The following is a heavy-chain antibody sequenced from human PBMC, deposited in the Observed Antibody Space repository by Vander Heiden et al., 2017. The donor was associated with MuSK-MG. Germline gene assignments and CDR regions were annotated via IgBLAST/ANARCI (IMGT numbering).Heavy chain of an antibody. J-gene: IGHJ6*03. CDR1: GFTFSSYG. CDR2: IWYDGSSK. Sequence: QEQLVESGGGAVQPGRSLRLSCAASGFTFSSYGMHWVRQAPGKGLKWVAVIWYDGSSKYYADSVKGRFTISRDNSKNTLYLQMNSLRAEDTAVYYCARDSRYTSSWDYYYYMDVWGKGTTVTVSS. D-gene: IGHD6-13*01. V-gene: IGHV3-33*01. CDR3: ARDSRYTSSWDYYYYMDV.